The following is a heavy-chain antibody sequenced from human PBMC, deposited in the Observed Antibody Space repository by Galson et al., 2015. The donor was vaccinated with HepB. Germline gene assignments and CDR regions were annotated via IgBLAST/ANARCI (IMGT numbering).Heavy chain of an antibody. Sequence: SLRLSCAASGFTFSSYEMNWVRQAPGKGLEWVSYISSSGSTIYYADSVKGRFTISRDNAKNSLYLQMNSLRAEDTAVYYCAREGYCSGGSCYSVGLYYGMDVWGQGTTVTVSS. V-gene: IGHV3-48*03. CDR1: GFTFSSYE. D-gene: IGHD2-15*01. CDR2: ISSSGSTI. CDR3: AREGYCSGGSCYSVGLYYGMDV. J-gene: IGHJ6*02.